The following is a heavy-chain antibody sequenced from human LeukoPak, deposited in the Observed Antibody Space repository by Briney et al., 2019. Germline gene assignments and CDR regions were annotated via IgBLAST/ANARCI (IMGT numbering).Heavy chain of an antibody. CDR3: ARVDSGGGNY. CDR2: INHSGST. Sequence: SETLSLTCAVYGGSFSGYYWSWIRQPPGKGLEWIGEINHSGSTNYNPSLKSRVTISVDTSKSQFSLKLSSVTAADTAVYYCARVDSGGGNYWGQGTLVTVSS. J-gene: IGHJ4*02. CDR1: GGSFSGYY. D-gene: IGHD1-26*01. V-gene: IGHV4-34*01.